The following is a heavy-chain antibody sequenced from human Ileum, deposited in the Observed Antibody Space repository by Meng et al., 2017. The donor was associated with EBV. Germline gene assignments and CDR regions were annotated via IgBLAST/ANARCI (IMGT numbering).Heavy chain of an antibody. CDR3: ARVGQWLPIDY. CDR1: GGSISSSNW. V-gene: IGHV4-4*02. CDR2: IYHSGST. Sequence: QVQLRESGPGRVKPSGTLCLTCAVSGGSISSSNWWRWGRQPPEKGLEWIGEIYHSGSTNYNPSLKSRVTMSVDKSKNQFSLNLSSVTAADTAVYYCARVGQWLPIDYWGQGTLVTVSS. J-gene: IGHJ4*02. D-gene: IGHD6-19*01.